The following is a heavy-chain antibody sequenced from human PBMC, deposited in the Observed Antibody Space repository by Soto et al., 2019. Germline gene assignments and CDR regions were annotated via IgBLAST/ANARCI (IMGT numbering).Heavy chain of an antibody. V-gene: IGHV3-30-3*01. CDR2: ISYDGSNK. CDR3: ARDFLDPTMAAAGTNYGMDV. J-gene: IGHJ6*02. D-gene: IGHD6-13*01. CDR1: GFTFSSYA. Sequence: QVQLVESGGGVVQPGRSLRLSCAASGFTFSSYAMHWVRQAPGKGLEWVAVISYDGSNKYYADSVKGRFTLSRDNSKNTLYLQMNRQRGEDTAVYYCARDFLDPTMAAAGTNYGMDVWVQGTTVTVSS.